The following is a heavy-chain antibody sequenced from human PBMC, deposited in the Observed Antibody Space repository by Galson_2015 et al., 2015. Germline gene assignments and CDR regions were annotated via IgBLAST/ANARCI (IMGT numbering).Heavy chain of an antibody. CDR3: AVLGY. Sequence: SLRLSCAASGITFSSYDMNWVRQAPGKGLYCVSTINKSGGGTFYADPVKGRFTISRDNSKNTLYLQMNGLRAEDTAVYYCAVLGYWGQGTLVTVSS. CDR2: INKSGGGT. CDR1: GITFSSYD. D-gene: IGHD2-15*01. V-gene: IGHV3-23*05. J-gene: IGHJ4*02.